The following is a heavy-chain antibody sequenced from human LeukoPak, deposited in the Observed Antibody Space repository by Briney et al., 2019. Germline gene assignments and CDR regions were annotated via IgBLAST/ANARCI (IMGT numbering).Heavy chain of an antibody. CDR1: GYTLTELS. CDR3: ATADIVVVPAANYAFDI. J-gene: IGHJ3*02. V-gene: IGHV1-24*01. D-gene: IGHD2-2*01. Sequence: ASVKVSCKVSGYTLTELSMHWVRQAPGKGLEWMGGFDPEDGETIYAQKFQGRVTMTEDTSIDTAYMELSSLRSEDTAVYYCATADIVVVPAANYAFDIWGQGTMVTVSS. CDR2: FDPEDGET.